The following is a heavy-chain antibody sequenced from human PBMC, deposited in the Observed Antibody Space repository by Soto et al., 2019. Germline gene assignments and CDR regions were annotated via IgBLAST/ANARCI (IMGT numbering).Heavy chain of an antibody. CDR1: GFTFSKFE. Sequence: SGGALVQPGGSLRLSCVASGFTFSKFEMIWVRQAPGKGLEWLSYITCSGNAQHYANSVRGRFTISRDNAKNALYLQLSGVRVDDTAVYYCAIDHEAGGIGWFAPWCQGTLVTVSS. CDR3: AIDHEAGGIGWFAP. J-gene: IGHJ5*02. CDR2: ITCSGNAQ. V-gene: IGHV3-48*03. D-gene: IGHD3-3*02.